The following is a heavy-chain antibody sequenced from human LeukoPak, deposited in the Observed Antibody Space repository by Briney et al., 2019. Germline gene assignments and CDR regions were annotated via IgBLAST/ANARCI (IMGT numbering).Heavy chain of an antibody. CDR1: GESMIGHY. V-gene: IGHV4-34*01. CDR3: ARATASGSGRAYDH. CDR2: IHHSGGT. D-gene: IGHD3-10*01. J-gene: IGHJ4*02. Sequence: PSETLSLTCAVYGESMIGHYWTWIRQPPGKQLEWIGEIHHSGGTNSNPSLKNRVTMSIDMSKNQFSLKLNSVTAADTAVYYCARATASGSGRAYDHWAQGNLVPVSS.